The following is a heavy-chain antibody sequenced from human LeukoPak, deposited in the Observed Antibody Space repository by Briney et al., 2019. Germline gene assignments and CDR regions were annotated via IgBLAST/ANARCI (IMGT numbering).Heavy chain of an antibody. V-gene: IGHV1-2*02. CDR2: INPNSGGT. J-gene: IGHJ4*02. CDR3: ARGLMVRGVIITTPTYFDY. CDR1: GYTFTGYY. D-gene: IGHD3-10*01. Sequence: GASVTVSCKASGYTFTGYYMHWVRQAPGQGLEWMGWINPNSGGTNYAQKFQGRVTMTRDTSISTAYMELSRLRSDDTAVYYCARGLMVRGVIITTPTYFDYWGQGTLVTVSS.